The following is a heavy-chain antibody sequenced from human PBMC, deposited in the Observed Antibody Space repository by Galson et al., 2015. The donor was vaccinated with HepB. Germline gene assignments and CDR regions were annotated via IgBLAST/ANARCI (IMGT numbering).Heavy chain of an antibody. Sequence: SETLSLTCAVYGGSLSGHYWSWVRRPPGKRLEWIGEIHYGGSTSYNPSLQSRVTMSVDTSKKQFPLTLPSATAADTAAYYCARRRDIQLFRVVKGVPPAPRYTMDVWGQGTTVTVSS. D-gene: IGHD3-3*01. J-gene: IGHJ6*02. CDR1: GGSLSGHY. CDR2: IHYGGST. V-gene: IGHV4-34*01. CDR3: ARRRDIQLFRVVKGVPPAPRYTMDV.